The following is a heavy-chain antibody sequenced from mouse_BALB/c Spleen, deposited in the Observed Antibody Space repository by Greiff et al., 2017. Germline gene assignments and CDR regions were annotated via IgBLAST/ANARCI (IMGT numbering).Heavy chain of an antibody. Sequence: EVMLVESGGGLVQPGGSRKLSCAASGFTFSSFGMHWVRQAPEKGLEWVAYISSGSSTIYYADTVKGRFTISRDNPKNTLFLQMTSLRSEDTAMYYCAKLGEFAYWGQGTLVTVSA. V-gene: IGHV5-17*02. J-gene: IGHJ3*01. CDR3: AKLGEFAY. CDR1: GFTFSSFG. CDR2: ISSGSSTI. D-gene: IGHD4-1*01.